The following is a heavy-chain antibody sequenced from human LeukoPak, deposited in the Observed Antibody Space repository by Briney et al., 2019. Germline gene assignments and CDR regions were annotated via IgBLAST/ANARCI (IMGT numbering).Heavy chain of an antibody. CDR2: ISGSGDNT. J-gene: IGHJ4*02. Sequence: GGSLRLSCAASGFTFSSYAMSWIRQAPGKGLEGVSGISGSGDNTYYADSVKGRFTISRDNSKNTLYVQVNSLGTEDTAAYYCAKGSYYDSSGSFYFDYWGQGTLVTVSS. V-gene: IGHV3-23*01. D-gene: IGHD3-22*01. CDR1: GFTFSSYA. CDR3: AKGSYYDSSGSFYFDY.